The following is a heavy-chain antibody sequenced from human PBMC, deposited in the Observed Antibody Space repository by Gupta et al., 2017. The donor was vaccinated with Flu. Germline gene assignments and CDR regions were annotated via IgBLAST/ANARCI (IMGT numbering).Heavy chain of an antibody. CDR3: ARDFSYSSSRPYFDY. J-gene: IGHJ4*02. V-gene: IGHV1-2*02. D-gene: IGHD6-13*01. CDR1: GYPFTGYN. Sequence: QVQLVQSGAEAKKHGASVKVSCQASGYPFTGYNMHCVRQAPGQGLEWMGWINPDTGGTNYAQKCRGRVTMTRDTSISNAYMELSRLTSDDTAVYFCARDFSYSSSRPYFDYWGQGTLVTVSS. CDR2: INPDTGGT.